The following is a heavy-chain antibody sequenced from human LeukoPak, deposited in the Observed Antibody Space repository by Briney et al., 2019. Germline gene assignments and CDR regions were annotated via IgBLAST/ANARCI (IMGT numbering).Heavy chain of an antibody. V-gene: IGHV3-7*01. Sequence: PGGSLRLSCAASGFTFSNYWMNCLRQAPGKGLEWVANIKQDGSEKYFVDSVKGRFTISRDNAKNSLYLQMNSLRAEDTAVYYCAKEGAYPIVTYDSWGQGTLVTVSS. D-gene: IGHD4-11*01. CDR2: IKQDGSEK. CDR1: GFTFSNYW. CDR3: AKEGAYPIVTYDS. J-gene: IGHJ5*01.